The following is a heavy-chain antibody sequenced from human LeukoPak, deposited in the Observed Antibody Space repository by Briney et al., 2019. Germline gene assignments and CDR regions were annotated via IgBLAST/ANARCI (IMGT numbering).Heavy chain of an antibody. D-gene: IGHD6-19*01. V-gene: IGHV3-33*01. CDR1: GFTFSTYG. CDR2: IWYDKSNK. J-gene: IGHJ4*02. CDR3: ARVDSSGFY. Sequence: PGRSLRLSCAASGFTFSTYGMHWVRQAPGKGLEWVAVIWYDKSNKYYADSVKGRFTISRDNSNSTLYLQMNSLRAEDTAVYYCARVDSSGFYWGQGTLVTVSS.